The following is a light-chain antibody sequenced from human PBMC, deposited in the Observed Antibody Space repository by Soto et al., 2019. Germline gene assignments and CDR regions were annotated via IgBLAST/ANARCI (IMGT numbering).Light chain of an antibody. CDR2: LNT. Sequence: SYELTQPPSVSVAPGKTANFTCGGDNIGTYSVHWYQQKAGQSPVLVMYLNTDRPSGIPERFSGSNSVNTATLTISRVEAGDEADYYCQVWDSTNEQGVFGGGTKLTVL. CDR3: QVWDSTNEQGV. V-gene: IGLV3-21*01. J-gene: IGLJ2*01. CDR1: NIGTYS.